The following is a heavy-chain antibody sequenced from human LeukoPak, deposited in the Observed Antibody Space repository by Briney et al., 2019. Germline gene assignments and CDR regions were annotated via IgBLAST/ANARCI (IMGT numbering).Heavy chain of an antibody. V-gene: IGHV4-30-4*08. D-gene: IGHD2-15*01. CDR2: IYYSGST. J-gene: IGHJ4*02. CDR3: ASHPYCSGGSCYGDY. Sequence: SETLPLTCTVSGGSISSGDYFWRWIRQPPGKGLEWIGYIYYSGSTYYNPSLKSRFTISIDTSKNQFSLKLSSVTAADTAVYYCASHPYCSGGSCYGDYWGQGTLVTVSS. CDR1: GGSISSGDYF.